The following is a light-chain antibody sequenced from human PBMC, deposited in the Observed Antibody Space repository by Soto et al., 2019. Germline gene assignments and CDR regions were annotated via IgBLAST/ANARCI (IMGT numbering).Light chain of an antibody. Sequence: QSVLTQPPSASGSHGQSVTISCTGTRSDVGGYNYVSWYQQHPGKAPKLMIYEVNQRPSGVPDRFSGSKSGNTASLTVSGLQAEDEADYYCSSYAGGNNYVFGTGTKVTVL. CDR1: RSDVGGYNY. CDR2: EVN. V-gene: IGLV2-8*01. J-gene: IGLJ1*01. CDR3: SSYAGGNNYV.